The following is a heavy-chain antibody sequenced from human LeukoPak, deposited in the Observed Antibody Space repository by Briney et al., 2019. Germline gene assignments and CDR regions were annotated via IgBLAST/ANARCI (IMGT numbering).Heavy chain of an antibody. V-gene: IGHV3-7*01. CDR1: GFTFSSYW. CDR2: INQDGSEK. J-gene: IGHJ4*02. D-gene: IGHD6-13*01. Sequence: GGSLRLSCAASGFTFSSYWMTWVRQAPGKGLEWVANINQDGSEKYYVDSRKGRFTISRDNTKNSLYLQMNSLRAADTAVYYCATRTSHTSSWYVYLFWDYWGQGALVTVSS. CDR3: ATRTSHTSSWYVYLFWDY.